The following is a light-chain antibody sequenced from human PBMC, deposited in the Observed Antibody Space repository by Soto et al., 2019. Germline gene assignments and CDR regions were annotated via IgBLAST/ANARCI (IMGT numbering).Light chain of an antibody. J-gene: IGKJ2*01. CDR3: QQYDRFPYT. CDR2: KAS. Sequence: DIQMTQSPSTLSASVGDTVTITCRASQSLSYWLAWYQQKPGQAPKLLIYKASTLESGVPSRFSVSGSGTEFALTISILQPDDFATFYCQQYDRFPYTFGQGTKLEIK. V-gene: IGKV1-5*03. CDR1: QSLSYW.